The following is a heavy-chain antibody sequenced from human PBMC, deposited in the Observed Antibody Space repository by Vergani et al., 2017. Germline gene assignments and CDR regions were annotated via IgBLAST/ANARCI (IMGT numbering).Heavy chain of an antibody. CDR1: GGSISSSSYY. J-gene: IGHJ5*02. D-gene: IGHD3-3*01. Sequence: QLQLQESGPGLVKPSETLSLTCTVSGGSISSSSYYWGWIRQPPGKGLEWIGSIYYSGSTYYNPSLKSRVTISVDTSKNQFSLKLSSVTAADTAVYYCAREARFLEWFSNWFDPWGQGTLVTVSS. CDR3: AREARFLEWFSNWFDP. CDR2: IYYSGST. V-gene: IGHV4-39*02.